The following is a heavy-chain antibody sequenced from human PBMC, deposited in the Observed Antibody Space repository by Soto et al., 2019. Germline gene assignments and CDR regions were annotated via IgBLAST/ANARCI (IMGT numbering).Heavy chain of an antibody. Sequence: QVQLVQSGAEVKKPGASVKVSCKASGYSFTSHGISWVRQAPGQGLEWMGWISAYNGNTNYAQKLQGRVSMTTDTSTSTGYMDLRSLRSDDTAVYYCARDNGFGESDVWGQGTTVTVSS. CDR1: GYSFTSHG. CDR3: ARDNGFGESDV. D-gene: IGHD3-10*01. J-gene: IGHJ6*02. CDR2: ISAYNGNT. V-gene: IGHV1-18*01.